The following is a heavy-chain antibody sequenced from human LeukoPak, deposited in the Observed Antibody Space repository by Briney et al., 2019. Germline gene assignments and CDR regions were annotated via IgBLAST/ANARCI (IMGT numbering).Heavy chain of an antibody. D-gene: IGHD2-8*01. CDR3: ARCGYCTNGVCYTRFDY. V-gene: IGHV3-48*03. Sequence: GGSLRLSCAASGFTISSYEMNWVRQAPGKGLEWVSYISGGDTTIYYADSVRGRFTISRDNAKNSLYLQMNSLRAEDTAVYYCARCGYCTNGVCYTRFDYWGQGTLVTVSS. CDR2: ISGGDTTI. J-gene: IGHJ4*02. CDR1: GFTISSYE.